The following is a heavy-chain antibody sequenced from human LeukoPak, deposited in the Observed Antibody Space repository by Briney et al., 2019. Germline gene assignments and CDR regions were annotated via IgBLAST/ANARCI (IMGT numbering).Heavy chain of an antibody. D-gene: IGHD6-19*01. CDR2: ISYDGSNK. CDR3: ARGSGYTSGWYWDY. CDR1: GFTFSNYG. Sequence: PGGSLRLSCAASGFTFSNYGMHWVRQAPGKGLEWVAVISYDGSNKYYADSVKGRFTISRDNSKNTLYLQMNSLRAEDTAVYYCARGSGYTSGWYWDYWGQGTLVTVSS. V-gene: IGHV3-30*03. J-gene: IGHJ4*02.